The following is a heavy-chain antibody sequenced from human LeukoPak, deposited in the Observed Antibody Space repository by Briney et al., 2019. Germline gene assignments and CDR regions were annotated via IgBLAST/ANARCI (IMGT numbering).Heavy chain of an antibody. V-gene: IGHV4-4*07. J-gene: IGHJ4*02. CDR1: GGSISSYY. Sequence: SETLSLTCTVSGGSISSYYWSWIRQPAGKGLEWIGRIYTSGSTNYNPSLKSRVTMSVDTSKNQFSLKLSSVTAADTAVYYCAGGFRPIFGVAPFFDYWGQGTLVTVSS. D-gene: IGHD3-3*01. CDR3: AGGFRPIFGVAPFFDY. CDR2: IYTSGST.